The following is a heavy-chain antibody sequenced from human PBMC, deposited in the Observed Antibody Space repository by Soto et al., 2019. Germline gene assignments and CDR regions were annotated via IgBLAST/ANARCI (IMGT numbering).Heavy chain of an antibody. D-gene: IGHD4-17*01. Sequence: QVQLVEFGGGDVQPGRLLRLSCAAYGFTFSRYGMHWVRQAPRKGLEWVAVISYDGSNKYYADSVKGRFTISRDNSKNSRYLQMNSLRAEDMAVYYCAKDLGDYGEFLDAFEIWGQGTMVTVSS. CDR1: GFTFSRYG. J-gene: IGHJ3*02. CDR2: ISYDGSNK. CDR3: AKDLGDYGEFLDAFEI. V-gene: IGHV3-30*18.